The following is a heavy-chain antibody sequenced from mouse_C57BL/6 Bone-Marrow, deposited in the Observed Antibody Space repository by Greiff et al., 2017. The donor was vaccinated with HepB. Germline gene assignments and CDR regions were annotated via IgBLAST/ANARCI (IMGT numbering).Heavy chain of an antibody. Sequence: QVQLQQYGAELVKPGASVKLSCKASGYTFTSYWMQWVKQRPGQGLEWIGEIDPSDSYTNYNQKFKGKATLTVDTSSSTAYMQLSSLTSEDSAVYYCATYYGSPWYFDVWGTGTTVTVSS. D-gene: IGHD1-1*01. CDR3: ATYYGSPWYFDV. V-gene: IGHV1-50*01. CDR1: GYTFTSYW. J-gene: IGHJ1*03. CDR2: IDPSDSYT.